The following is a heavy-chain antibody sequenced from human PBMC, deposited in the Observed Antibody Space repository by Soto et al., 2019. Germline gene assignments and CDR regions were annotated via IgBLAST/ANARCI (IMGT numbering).Heavy chain of an antibody. Sequence: ASVKVSCKASGYTFTSYYMHWVRQAPGQGLEWMGIINPSGGSTSYAQKFQGRVTMTRDTSTSTVYMELSSLRSEDTAVCYCARGNYYDSSGPYYFDYWGQGTLVTVSS. J-gene: IGHJ4*02. CDR3: ARGNYYDSSGPYYFDY. CDR2: INPSGGST. CDR1: GYTFTSYY. D-gene: IGHD3-22*01. V-gene: IGHV1-46*01.